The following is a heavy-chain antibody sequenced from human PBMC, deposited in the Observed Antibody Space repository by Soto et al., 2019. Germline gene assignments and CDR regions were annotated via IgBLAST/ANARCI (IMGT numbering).Heavy chain of an antibody. V-gene: IGHV1-8*01. CDR2: VTPNNGDT. CDR3: AKVSRKGSAIDFDY. D-gene: IGHD3-10*01. J-gene: IGHJ4*02. Sequence: QVQLVQSGAELKKPGASVKVSCKASGYTFSNYDMNWVRQATGQGPEWIGWVTPNNGDTGYAQKFQGRVTLTPDISTTTPYMEPTSLPSEDTAIYYCAKVSRKGSAIDFDYWGQGTLITVSS. CDR1: GYTFSNYD.